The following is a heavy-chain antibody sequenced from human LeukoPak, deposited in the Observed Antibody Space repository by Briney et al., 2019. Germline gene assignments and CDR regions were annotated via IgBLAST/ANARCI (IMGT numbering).Heavy chain of an antibody. J-gene: IGHJ5*02. CDR2: ISYDGSNK. D-gene: IGHD4-23*01. CDR1: GFTFSSYG. V-gene: IGHV3-30*18. CDR3: AKGSYYGGDYGP. Sequence: GGSLRLSCAASGFTFSSYGMHWVRQAPGKGLEWVAVISYDGSNKYYADSVKGRFTISRDNSKNTLYLQMNSLRAEDTAVYYCAKGSYYGGDYGPGGQGTLVTVSS.